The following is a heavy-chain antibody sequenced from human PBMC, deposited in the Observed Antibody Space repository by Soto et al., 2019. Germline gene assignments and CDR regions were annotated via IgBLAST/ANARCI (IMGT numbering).Heavy chain of an antibody. CDR3: AKVPESMIVETTFDY. D-gene: IGHD3-22*01. CDR1: GGSISSYY. J-gene: IGHJ4*02. Sequence: SETLSLTCTVAGGSISSYYWRWIRQPPGKGLEWIGYIYYSGSTNYNPSLKSRVTISVDTSKNQFSLKLSSVTAEDTAVYYCAKVPESMIVETTFDYWGQGTLVTVSS. CDR2: IYYSGST. V-gene: IGHV4-59*01.